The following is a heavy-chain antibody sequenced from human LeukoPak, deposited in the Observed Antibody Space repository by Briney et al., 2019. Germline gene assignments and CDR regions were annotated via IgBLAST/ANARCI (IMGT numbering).Heavy chain of an antibody. CDR1: GGSFSDYY. J-gene: IGHJ4*02. D-gene: IGHD1-26*01. V-gene: IGHV4-34*01. Sequence: PSETLSLTCAVYGGSFSDYYWSWIRQPPGKGLEWIGSIDYSGSTYYNPSLKSRITISVDTSKIQFSLKLSSVTAADTAVYYCARYASGSYYRGIDYWGQGTLVTVSS. CDR3: ARYASGSYYRGIDY. CDR2: IDYSGST.